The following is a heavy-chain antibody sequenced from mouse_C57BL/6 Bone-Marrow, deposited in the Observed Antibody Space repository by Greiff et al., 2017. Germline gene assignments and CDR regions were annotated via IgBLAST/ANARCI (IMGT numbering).Heavy chain of an antibody. CDR3: ARQMMGLQI. D-gene: IGHD2-3*01. CDR2: ISSGGSYT. V-gene: IGHV5-6*01. CDR1: GFTFSSYG. J-gene: IGHJ4*01. Sequence: EVQLKESGGDLVKPGGSLKLSCAASGFTFSSYGMSWVRQTPDKRLEWVATISSGGSYTYYPDSVKGRFTISRDNAKNTLYLQMSSLKSEDTAMYYCARQMMGLQIWGQGTSVTVSS.